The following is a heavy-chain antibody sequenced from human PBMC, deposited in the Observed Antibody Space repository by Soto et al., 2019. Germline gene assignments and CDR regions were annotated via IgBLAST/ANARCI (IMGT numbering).Heavy chain of an antibody. CDR3: AKGHMDYYDSSGYPFDP. Sequence: EVQLLESGGGLVQPGGSLRLSCAASGFTFSSYAMSWVRQAPGKGLEWVSAISGSGGSTYYADSVKGRFTISRDNSKNTLYLQMNSLRAEDTAVYYCAKGHMDYYDSSGYPFDPWGQGTLVTVSS. V-gene: IGHV3-23*01. J-gene: IGHJ5*02. CDR1: GFTFSSYA. D-gene: IGHD3-22*01. CDR2: ISGSGGST.